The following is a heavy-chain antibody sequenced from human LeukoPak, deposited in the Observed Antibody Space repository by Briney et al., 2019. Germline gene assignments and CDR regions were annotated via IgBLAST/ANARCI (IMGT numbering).Heavy chain of an antibody. CDR2: IHYSGST. Sequence: SETLSLTCTVSDGSISSYYWSWIRQPPGKGLEWIGYIHYSGSTNYNPSLKSRVTISVDTSKNQFSVKLSSVTAADTAVYYCARASGWLRSSWYFDLWGRGTLVTVSS. CDR1: DGSISSYY. CDR3: ARASGWLRSSWYFDL. V-gene: IGHV4-59*01. D-gene: IGHD5-12*01. J-gene: IGHJ2*01.